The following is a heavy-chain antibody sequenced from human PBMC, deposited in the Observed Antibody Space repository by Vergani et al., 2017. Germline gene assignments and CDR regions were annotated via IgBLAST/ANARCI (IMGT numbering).Heavy chain of an antibody. CDR1: GGSISSDNW. CDR2: IHRSRST. V-gene: IGHV4-4*02. CDR3: ARLIGYVRAVAASYFDY. Sequence: QVQLQQWGPGLVTPSGTLSLTCAVYGGSISSDNWWNWVRQAPGKGLQWIGEIHRSRSTNYNPSLRRRVTISLDKSKNQFSLKLTSVTAADTAVYFCARLIGYVRAVAASYFDYWGQGTLVTVSS. D-gene: IGHD6-19*01. J-gene: IGHJ4*02.